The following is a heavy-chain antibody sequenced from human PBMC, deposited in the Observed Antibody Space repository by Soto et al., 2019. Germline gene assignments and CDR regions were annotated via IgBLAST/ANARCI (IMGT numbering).Heavy chain of an antibody. CDR2: ISYDGSSK. D-gene: IGHD2-8*01. CDR1: GFSFSNYG. CDR3: SKDRRGGRAVLDS. Sequence: GGSLRLSCAASGFSFSNYGMHWVRQAPGKGLEWVAVISYDGSSKYHADSVKDRFTISRDNSKNPLHLQMNSLRAEDTAVYYCSKDRRGGRAVLDSWGQATPVTV. J-gene: IGHJ4*02. V-gene: IGHV3-30*18.